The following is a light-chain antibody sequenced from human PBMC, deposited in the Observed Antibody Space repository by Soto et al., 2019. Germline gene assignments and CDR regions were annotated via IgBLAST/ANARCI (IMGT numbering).Light chain of an antibody. J-gene: IGKJ2*01. CDR2: GAS. CDR1: QSVSSSS. V-gene: IGKV3-20*01. Sequence: EIVLTQSPGTLSLSPGQRATLSYRASQSVSSSSLAWYQQRPGQAPRLLIYGASRRATGIPDRFSGSGSGTDFTLTISRLEPEDFAVYYCQHYGASPKYTFGQGTKLEIK. CDR3: QHYGASPKYT.